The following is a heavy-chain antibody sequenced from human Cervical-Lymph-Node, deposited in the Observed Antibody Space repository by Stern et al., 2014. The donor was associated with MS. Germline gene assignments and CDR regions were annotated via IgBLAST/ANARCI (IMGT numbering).Heavy chain of an antibody. CDR2: FAPDAGGT. CDR1: GYTLTDLS. Sequence: QDQLVQSGAEVKKPGASVKVSCQVSGYTLTDLSMHWVRQAPGKGLEWMGGFAPDAGGTIYAQKFQGRVTMTEDTSSDTAYMELSSLRSEDTAMYYCATGSGYSYGFDDWGQGTLVTVSS. D-gene: IGHD5-18*01. J-gene: IGHJ4*02. V-gene: IGHV1-24*01. CDR3: ATGSGYSYGFDD.